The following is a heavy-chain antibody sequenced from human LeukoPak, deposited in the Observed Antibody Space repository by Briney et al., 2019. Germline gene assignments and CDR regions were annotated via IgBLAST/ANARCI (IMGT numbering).Heavy chain of an antibody. J-gene: IGHJ4*02. V-gene: IGHV3-48*03. CDR3: ARVSANYFDY. CDR2: ISGSGTTI. D-gene: IGHD2-8*01. Sequence: PGGSLRLSCAASGLTYSSSEMNWVRQAPGKGLEWVSYISGSGTTIYYADSVKGRFTISRDNAKHSLYLQINSLRAEDTAVYYCARVSANYFDYWGQGTLVTVSS. CDR1: GLTYSSSE.